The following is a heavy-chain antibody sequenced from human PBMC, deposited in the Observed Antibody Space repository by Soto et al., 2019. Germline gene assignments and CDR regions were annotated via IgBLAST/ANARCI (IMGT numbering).Heavy chain of an antibody. CDR1: GFTFSSYG. D-gene: IGHD2-15*01. CDR3: ASGGGGVVVVAASKKYGMDV. V-gene: IGHV3-30*03. J-gene: IGHJ6*02. Sequence: PGGSLRLSCAASGFTFSSYGMHWVRQAPGKGLEWVAVISYDGSNKYYADSVKGRFTISRDNSRNTLYLQMNSLRAEDTAVYYWASGGGGVVVVAASKKYGMDVWGQGTTVTVSS. CDR2: ISYDGSNK.